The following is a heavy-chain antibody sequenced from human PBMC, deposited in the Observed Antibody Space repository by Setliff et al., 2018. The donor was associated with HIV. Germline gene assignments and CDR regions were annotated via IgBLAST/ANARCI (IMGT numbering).Heavy chain of an antibody. CDR1: GYTFTDYY. Sequence: GASVKVSCKASGYTFTDYYMHWVQQAPGKGLEWMGRVDPEDGETIYAEKFQGRVTITADTSTDTAYMELSSLRSEDTAVYYCATESYDSSGYYPHWGQGTLVTVSS. CDR3: ATESYDSSGYYPH. D-gene: IGHD3-22*01. J-gene: IGHJ4*02. CDR2: VDPEDGET. V-gene: IGHV1-69-2*01.